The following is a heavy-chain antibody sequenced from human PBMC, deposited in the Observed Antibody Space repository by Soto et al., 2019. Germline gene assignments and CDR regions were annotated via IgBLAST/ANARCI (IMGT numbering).Heavy chain of an antibody. V-gene: IGHV1-8*01. D-gene: IGHD2-15*01. J-gene: IGHJ5*02. CDR3: ARCFFRVHCSGGSCYTGGTNWFDP. CDR1: GYTFTSYD. CDR2: MNPNSGNT. Sequence: QVQLVQSGAEVKKPGASVKVSCKASGYTFTSYDINWVRQATGQGLEWMGWMNPNSGNTGYAQKFQGRVTMTRNTSISTAYMELSSLRSEDTAVYYCARCFFRVHCSGGSCYTGGTNWFDPWGQGTLVTVSS.